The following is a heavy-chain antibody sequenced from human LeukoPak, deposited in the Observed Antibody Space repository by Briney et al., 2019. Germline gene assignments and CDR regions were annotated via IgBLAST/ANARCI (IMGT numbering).Heavy chain of an antibody. D-gene: IGHD5-12*01. V-gene: IGHV4-30-4*01. CDR2: IYYSGST. CDR3: ARGNGYDQLDY. J-gene: IGHJ4*02. CDR1: GGSISSGDYY. Sequence: PSETLSLTCTVSGGSISSGDYYWSWIRQPPGKGLEWIGYIYYSGSTYYNPSLKSRVTISVDTSKNQFSLKLSSVTAADTAVFYCARGNGYDQLDYWGQGSLVAVSS.